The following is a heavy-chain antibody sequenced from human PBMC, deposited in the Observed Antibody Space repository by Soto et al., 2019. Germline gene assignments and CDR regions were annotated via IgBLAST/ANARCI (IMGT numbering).Heavy chain of an antibody. CDR3: ANLGTMGVFDN. J-gene: IGHJ4*02. Sequence: EVQLLESGGCWVSPGGSLRLSCAASGFTFSSYAMSWVRQAPGKGLEWLAGITFRGDNTYYADSVKGRFSLSRDNSRNRLDLQMNNLNVEDTALYYCANLGTMGVFDNWGQGTLLTVSS. D-gene: IGHD1-1*01. CDR2: ITFRGDNT. V-gene: IGHV3-23*01. CDR1: GFTFSSYA.